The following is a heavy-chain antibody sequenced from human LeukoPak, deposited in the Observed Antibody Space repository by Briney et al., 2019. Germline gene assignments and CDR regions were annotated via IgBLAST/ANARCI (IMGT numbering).Heavy chain of an antibody. D-gene: IGHD3-22*01. V-gene: IGHV1-46*01. J-gene: IGHJ3*02. Sequence: ASVKVSCKASGYTFTSYYMHWVRQAPGQGLEWMGIINPSGGSTSYAQKFQGRVTMTRDMSTSTVYMELSSLRSEGTAVYYCAREGYYDSSGSPDAFDIWGQGTMVTVSS. CDR2: INPSGGST. CDR1: GYTFTSYY. CDR3: AREGYYDSSGSPDAFDI.